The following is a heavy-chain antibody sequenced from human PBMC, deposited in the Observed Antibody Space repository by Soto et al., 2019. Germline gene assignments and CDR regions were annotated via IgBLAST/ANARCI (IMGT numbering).Heavy chain of an antibody. J-gene: IGHJ5*02. CDR1: GGSLSSYY. CDR3: ARRLLIHWFAP. D-gene: IGHD5-12*01. Sequence: SETLSLTCTVSGGSLSSYYWSWIRQPPGKGLEWIGYIYYSGSTNYNPSLKSRVTISVDTSKNQFSLKLSSVTAADTAVYYCARRLLIHWFAPWGQGTLVTVSS. CDR2: IYYSGST. V-gene: IGHV4-59*01.